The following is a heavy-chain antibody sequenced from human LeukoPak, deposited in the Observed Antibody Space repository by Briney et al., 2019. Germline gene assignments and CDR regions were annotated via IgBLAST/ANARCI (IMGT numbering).Heavy chain of an antibody. Sequence: GGSLRLSCAASGFTFSSYGMHWVRQAPGKGLEWVAVISYDGSNKYYADSVKGRFTISRDNSKNTLYLQMNSLRAEDTAVYYCAKDLGGGNLDYWGQGTLVTVSS. CDR1: GFTFSSYG. CDR2: ISYDGSNK. V-gene: IGHV3-30*18. CDR3: AKDLGGGNLDY. D-gene: IGHD3-10*01. J-gene: IGHJ4*02.